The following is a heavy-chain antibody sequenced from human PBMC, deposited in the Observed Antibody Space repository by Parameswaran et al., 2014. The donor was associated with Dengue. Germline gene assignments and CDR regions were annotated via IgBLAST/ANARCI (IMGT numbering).Heavy chain of an antibody. CDR3: ARARPFWRGYLRVYYYMDV. Sequence: WIRQPPGKGLEWVSYISSSGSTIYYADSVKGRFTISRDNAKNSLYLQMNSLRAEDTAVYYCARARPFWRGYLRVYYYMDVWGQGTTVTVSS. V-gene: IGHV3-48*03. J-gene: IGHJ6*03. CDR2: ISSSGSTI. D-gene: IGHD3-3*01.